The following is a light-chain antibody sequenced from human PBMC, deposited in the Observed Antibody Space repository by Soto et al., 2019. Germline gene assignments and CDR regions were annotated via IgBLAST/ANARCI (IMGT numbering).Light chain of an antibody. V-gene: IGKV2-28*01. J-gene: IGKJ1*01. CDR3: MQTLQTPRT. CDR1: QSLLHSNGYNY. Sequence: DIVMTHSPLSLPVTPGEPASISCRSSQSLLHSNGYNYLDWYLQKPGQSPQLLIYLGSNRASGVPDRFSGSGSGTDFTLKINRVEAEDVGVYYCMQTLQTPRTFGQGTKVEIK. CDR2: LGS.